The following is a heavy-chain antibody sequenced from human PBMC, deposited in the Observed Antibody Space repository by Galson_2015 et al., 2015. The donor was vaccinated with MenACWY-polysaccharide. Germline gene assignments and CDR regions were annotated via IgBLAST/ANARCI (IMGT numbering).Heavy chain of an antibody. CDR2: IVPVFGTP. Sequence: SVKVSCKASGFSGVTFNTYTFNWVRQAPGQGLEWVGGIVPVFGTPNYAQKFQGRVTITADESTATVYMELNSLRSGDTAVYYCAREWAFPAKSGATEVFDVWGQGTMVIVPS. CDR3: AREWAFPAKSGATEVFDV. D-gene: IGHD1-26*01. CDR1: GFSGVTFNTYT. V-gene: IGHV1-69*13. J-gene: IGHJ3*01.